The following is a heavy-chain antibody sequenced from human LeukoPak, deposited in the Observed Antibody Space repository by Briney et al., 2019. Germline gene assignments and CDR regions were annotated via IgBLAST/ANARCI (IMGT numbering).Heavy chain of an antibody. Sequence: GESLKISCKGSGYRFINYWIGWVRQMPGKGLEWMGIIFPDDSDTRYSPSFQGQVTISADKSISTAYLQWSSLKASDTAMYYCAIGGDSTTSCYRCFNYWGQGTLVTVPS. CDR3: AIGGDSTTSCYRCFNY. J-gene: IGHJ4*02. CDR1: GYRFINYW. V-gene: IGHV5-51*06. D-gene: IGHD2-2*01. CDR2: IFPDDSDT.